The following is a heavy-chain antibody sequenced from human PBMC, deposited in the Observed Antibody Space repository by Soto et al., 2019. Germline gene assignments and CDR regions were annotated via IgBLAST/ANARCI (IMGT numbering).Heavy chain of an antibody. CDR2: ISAYNGNT. CDR1: GYTFTSYG. J-gene: IGHJ4*02. D-gene: IGHD6-19*01. CDR3: GRRNWLRSPGIAVAGPVDY. V-gene: IGHV1-18*01. Sequence: RASVKVSCKASGYTFTSYGISWVRQAPGQGLEWMGWISAYNGNTNYAQKLQGRVTMTTDTSTSTAYMELRSLRSDDTAVYYCGRRNWLRSPGIAVAGPVDYWGQGTLVTVSS.